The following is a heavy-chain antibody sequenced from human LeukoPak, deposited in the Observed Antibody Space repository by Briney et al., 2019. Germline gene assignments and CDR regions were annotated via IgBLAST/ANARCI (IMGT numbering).Heavy chain of an antibody. Sequence: GGSLRLSCAASGFTFSSYVMHWVRQAPGKGLEWVAIISYDGSSEYYADSVKGRFTISRDNSKNTLYLQMNSLRAADTAVYYCAREWGPSTTVTTEDAFDIWGQGTMVTVSS. CDR3: AREWGPSTTVTTEDAFDI. CDR1: GFTFSSYV. V-gene: IGHV3-30*04. D-gene: IGHD4-17*01. CDR2: ISYDGSSE. J-gene: IGHJ3*02.